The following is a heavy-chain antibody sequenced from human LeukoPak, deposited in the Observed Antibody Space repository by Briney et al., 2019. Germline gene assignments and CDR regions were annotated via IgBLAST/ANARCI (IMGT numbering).Heavy chain of an antibody. J-gene: IGHJ4*02. V-gene: IGHV1-18*01. CDR2: ISAYNGNT. Sequence: ASVKVSCKASGYTFTSYGISWVRQAPGQGLEWMGWISAYNGNTNYAQKLQGRVTMTTDTSTSTAYMELRSLRSDDTAVYYCARVYYDILTGYYPSDLDYSGQGTLVTVSS. CDR1: GYTFTSYG. CDR3: ARVYYDILTGYYPSDLDY. D-gene: IGHD3-9*01.